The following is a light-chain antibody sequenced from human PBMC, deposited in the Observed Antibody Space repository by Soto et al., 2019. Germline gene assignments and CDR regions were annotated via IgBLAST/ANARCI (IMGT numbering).Light chain of an antibody. Sequence: QPVLTQPPSVSGAPGQRVTLSCTGNSSNLGAGYDVHWYQQLPGAAPKLVIFGNRNRPSGVPERFSGSKSGTSASLAISGLQSDDEAEYYCAAWDDSLNGPVFGGGTKLTVL. CDR3: AAWDDSLNGPV. J-gene: IGLJ2*01. CDR2: GNR. V-gene: IGLV1-40*01. CDR1: SSNLGAGYD.